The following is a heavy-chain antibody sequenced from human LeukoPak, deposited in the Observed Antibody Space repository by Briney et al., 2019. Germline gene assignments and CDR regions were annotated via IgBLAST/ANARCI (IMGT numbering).Heavy chain of an antibody. CDR2: ISSSGSTI. Sequence: GGSLRLSCAASGFTFSDYYMSWIRQARGKGLEWVSYISSSGSTIYYADSVKGRFTISRDNAKNSLYLQMNSLRAEDTAVYYCARVRPEYYYDSSGSPEPFYWGQGTLVTVSS. CDR3: ARVRPEYYYDSSGSPEPFY. V-gene: IGHV3-11*04. CDR1: GFTFSDYY. J-gene: IGHJ4*02. D-gene: IGHD3-22*01.